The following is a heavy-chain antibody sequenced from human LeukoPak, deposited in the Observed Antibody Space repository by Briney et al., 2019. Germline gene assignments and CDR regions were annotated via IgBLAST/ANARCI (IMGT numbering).Heavy chain of an antibody. J-gene: IGHJ4*02. D-gene: IGHD1-26*01. CDR2: ISSTSSTI. V-gene: IGHV3-48*04. CDR1: GFTFSSYN. Sequence: GGALRLSCAVSGFTFSSYNMHWVRQAPGKGLEWISYISSTSSTIYYADSVKGRLTISRDNAKNLLYLQMNSLRAEDTAVYYCVLAVDYWGQGTLVTVSS. CDR3: VLAVDY.